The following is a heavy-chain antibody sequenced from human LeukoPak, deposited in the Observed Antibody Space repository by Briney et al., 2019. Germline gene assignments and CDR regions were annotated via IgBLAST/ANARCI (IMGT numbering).Heavy chain of an antibody. V-gene: IGHV7-4-1*02. D-gene: IGHD4-23*01. CDR1: GYTFTNYT. CDR2: INTNTGNP. CDR3: ARPKLRWSAYYYMDV. J-gene: IGHJ6*03. Sequence: ASVKVSCKASGYTFTNYTMNWVRQAPGQGLEWMGWINTNTGNPTYAQGFTGRFVFSLDSSVSTAYLQISSLKAEDTAVYYCARPKLRWSAYYYMDVWGKGTTVTVSS.